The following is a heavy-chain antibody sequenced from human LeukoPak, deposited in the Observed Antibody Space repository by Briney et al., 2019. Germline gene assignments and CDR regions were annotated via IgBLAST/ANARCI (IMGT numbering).Heavy chain of an antibody. D-gene: IGHD5-12*01. Sequence: GESLKISCKGSGYSFTSYWIGWVRQMPGNGLEWMGIIYPGDSDTRYSPSFQGQVTISADKSISTAYLQWSSLKASDTAMYYCASSRGYDLRENYFDYWGQGTLVTVSS. CDR1: GYSFTSYW. J-gene: IGHJ4*02. CDR2: IYPGDSDT. V-gene: IGHV5-51*01. CDR3: ASSRGYDLRENYFDY.